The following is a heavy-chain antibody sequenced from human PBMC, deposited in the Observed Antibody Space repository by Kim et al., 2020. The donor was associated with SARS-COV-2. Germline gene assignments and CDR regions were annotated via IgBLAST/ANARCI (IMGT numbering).Heavy chain of an antibody. V-gene: IGHV3-30*18. J-gene: IGHJ4*02. Sequence: GGSLRLSCAASGFTFSSSGMHWVRQAPGKGLVWVAVISYDGSNIYYADSVKGRFTISRDNSKNTLYLQMNSLRAEDTAVYYCAKDKLQYYSDSSGYCDYCGQGTLVTVSS. CDR3: AKDKLQYYSDSSGYCDY. CDR2: ISYDGSNI. CDR1: GFTFSSSG. D-gene: IGHD3-22*01.